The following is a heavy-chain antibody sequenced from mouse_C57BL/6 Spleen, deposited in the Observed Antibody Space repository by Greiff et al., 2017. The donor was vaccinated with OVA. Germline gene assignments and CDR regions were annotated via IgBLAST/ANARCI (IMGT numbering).Heavy chain of an antibody. Sequence: VQLQQSGPELVKPGASVKISCKASGYSFTDYNMNWVKQSPGQSLEWIGVINPNYGTTSYNQKFKGKATLTVDPSSSTAYMQLNSLTSEDSAVYDCARVITTGDAEGFAYWGQGTLVTVSA. CDR2: INPNYGTT. V-gene: IGHV1-39*01. D-gene: IGHD1-1*01. J-gene: IGHJ3*01. CDR3: ARVITTGDAEGFAY. CDR1: GYSFTDYN.